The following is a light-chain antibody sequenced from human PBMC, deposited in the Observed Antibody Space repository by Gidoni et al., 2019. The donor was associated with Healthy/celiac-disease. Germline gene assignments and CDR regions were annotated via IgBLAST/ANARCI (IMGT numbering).Light chain of an antibody. Sequence: QSALPQPASVSGSPVQSITISCTGTSSDVGSYNLVSWYQQQPGKAPKLMIYEGSKRPSGVSNRFSGSKSGNTASLTISGLQDEDEADYYCCSYAGSEVFGTGTKVTVL. CDR1: SSDVGSYNL. CDR2: EGS. V-gene: IGLV2-23*01. J-gene: IGLJ1*01. CDR3: CSYAGSEV.